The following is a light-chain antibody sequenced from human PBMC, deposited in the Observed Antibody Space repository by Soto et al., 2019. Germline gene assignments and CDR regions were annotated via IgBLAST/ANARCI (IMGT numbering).Light chain of an antibody. V-gene: IGKV3-15*01. CDR3: QQYHNWPRT. Sequence: EIVMTQSPATLSVSPGERATLSRRASQSVSSNLAWYQQKPGQAPRLLIYGASTRATGIPARFSGSGSGTEFTLTISSLQSEDFAVYYCQQYHNWPRTFGQGTKVDIK. CDR2: GAS. J-gene: IGKJ1*01. CDR1: QSVSSN.